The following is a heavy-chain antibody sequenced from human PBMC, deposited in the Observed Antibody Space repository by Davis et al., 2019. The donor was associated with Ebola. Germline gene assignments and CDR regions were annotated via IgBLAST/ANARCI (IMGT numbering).Heavy chain of an antibody. CDR2: INPSGGST. CDR1: GGTFSSYA. D-gene: IGHD6-13*01. J-gene: IGHJ4*02. V-gene: IGHV1-46*01. CDR3: ARDPRFEAAAGTLAVPPRQNNDY. Sequence: ASVKVSCKASGGTFSSYAISWVRQAPGQGLEWMGIINPSGGSTSYAQKFQGRVTMTRDTSTSTVYMELSSLRSEDTAVYYCARDPRFEAAAGTLAVPPRQNNDYWGQGTLVTVSS.